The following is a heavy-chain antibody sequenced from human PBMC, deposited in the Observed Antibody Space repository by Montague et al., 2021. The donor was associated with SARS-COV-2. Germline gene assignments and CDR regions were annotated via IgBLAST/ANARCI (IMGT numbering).Heavy chain of an antibody. V-gene: IGHV6-1*01. CDR3: ARDSVYSIDY. J-gene: IGHJ4*02. Sequence: CAISGDSVSSNTVAWNWFRQSPSRGLEWLGRTYYRSKWYNDYAVSMQSRVTNNPDTSKNQFSLHVNSVTPEDTAVYYCARDSVYSIDYWGQGLLVTVSS. CDR2: TYYRSKWYN. CDR1: GDSVSSNTVA. D-gene: IGHD2-8*01.